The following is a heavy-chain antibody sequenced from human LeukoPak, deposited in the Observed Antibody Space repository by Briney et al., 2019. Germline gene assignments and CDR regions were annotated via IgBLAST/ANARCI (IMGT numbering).Heavy chain of an antibody. CDR2: INTDGSST. J-gene: IGHJ4*02. CDR3: AKFPIYGSGRPPSDY. V-gene: IGHV3-74*01. Sequence: QPGGSLRLSCVVSGFTFSSYWMHWVRQAPGKGLVWVSRINTDGSSTKYADSVKGRFSISRDNSKNTLYLQMNSLRAEDTAVYYCAKFPIYGSGRPPSDYWGQGTLVTVSS. CDR1: GFTFSSYW. D-gene: IGHD3-10*01.